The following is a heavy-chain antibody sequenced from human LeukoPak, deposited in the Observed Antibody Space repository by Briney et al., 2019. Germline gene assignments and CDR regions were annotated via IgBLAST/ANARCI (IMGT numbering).Heavy chain of an antibody. CDR3: ARIAKGKDYYYYYMDV. J-gene: IGHJ6*03. Sequence: SETLSLTCTVSGYSISSGYYWGWIRQPPGKGLEWIGSIYYSGSAYYNPSLKSRVTISVDTSKNQFSLKLNSVTAADTAVYYCARIAKGKDYYYYYMDVWGSGTTVTVSS. CDR1: GYSISSGYY. V-gene: IGHV4-38-2*02. CDR2: IYYSGSA. D-gene: IGHD2-21*01.